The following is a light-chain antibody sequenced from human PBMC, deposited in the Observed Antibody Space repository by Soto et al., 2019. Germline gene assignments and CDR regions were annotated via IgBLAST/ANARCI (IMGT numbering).Light chain of an antibody. V-gene: IGKV3-20*01. CDR1: QGVGNKY. Sequence: EIALTQSPGTLSLSPGERATLSCRASQGVGNKYLAWYQQRPGQAPSLLIYAASSRATGVPDRFSGSGSGTDFTLTISRLEPEDFAVYYCQQYTNAHGITFGQRTRQEI. CDR2: AAS. CDR3: QQYTNAHGIT. J-gene: IGKJ5*01.